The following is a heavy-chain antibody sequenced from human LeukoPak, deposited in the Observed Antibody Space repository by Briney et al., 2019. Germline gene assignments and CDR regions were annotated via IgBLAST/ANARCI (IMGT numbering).Heavy chain of an antibody. CDR3: ARDRGDFDKVFDY. CDR1: GGSISSYY. V-gene: IGHV4-59*01. J-gene: IGHJ4*02. D-gene: IGHD3-9*01. CDR2: IYYSGST. Sequence: PSETLSLTCTVSGGSISSYYWSWIRQPPGKGLEWIGYIYYSGSTNYNPSLKSGVTISVDTSKNQFSLKLSSVTAADTAVYYCARDRGDFDKVFDYWGQGTLVTVSS.